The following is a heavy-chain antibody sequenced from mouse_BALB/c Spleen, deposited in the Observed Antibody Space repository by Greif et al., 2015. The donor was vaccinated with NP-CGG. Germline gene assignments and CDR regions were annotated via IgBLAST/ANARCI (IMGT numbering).Heavy chain of an antibody. D-gene: IGHD2-3*01. CDR3: AGGIGDGYYRAWFAY. CDR1: GFTFSDYY. Sequence: EVQVVESGGGLVKPGGSLKLSCAASGFTFSDYYMYWVRQTPEKRLEWVATISDGGSYTYYPDSVKGRFTISRDNAKNNLCLQMSSLKSEDTAMYYCAGGIGDGYYRAWFAYWGQGTLVTVSA. J-gene: IGHJ3*01. CDR2: ISDGGSYT. V-gene: IGHV5-4*02.